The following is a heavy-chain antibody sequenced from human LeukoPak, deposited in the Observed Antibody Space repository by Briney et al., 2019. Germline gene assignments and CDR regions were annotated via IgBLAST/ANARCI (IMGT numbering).Heavy chain of an antibody. CDR3: ARDRGNLGPFDY. Sequence: GGSLRLSCAASGFTFSSYSMNWVRQAPGKGLEWVSSISSSSSYIYYADSVKGRFTISRDNAKNSLYLQMNSLRAEDTAVYYCARDRGNLGPFDYWGQGTLVTVSS. D-gene: IGHD4-23*01. CDR1: GFTFSSYS. CDR2: ISSSSSYI. J-gene: IGHJ4*02. V-gene: IGHV3-21*01.